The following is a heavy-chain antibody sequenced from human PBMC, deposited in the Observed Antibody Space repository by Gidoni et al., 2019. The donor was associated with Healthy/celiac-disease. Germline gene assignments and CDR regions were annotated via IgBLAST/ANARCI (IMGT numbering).Heavy chain of an antibody. CDR1: GFTFSSYA. CDR3: AKDQGYYYYMDV. V-gene: IGHV3-23*01. CDR2: ISGSGGST. J-gene: IGHJ6*03. Sequence: SCAASGFTFSSYAMSWVRQAPGKGLEWVSAISGSGGSTYYADSVKGRFTISRDNSKNTLYLQMNSLRAEDTAVYYCAKDQGYYYYMDVWGKGTTVTVSS.